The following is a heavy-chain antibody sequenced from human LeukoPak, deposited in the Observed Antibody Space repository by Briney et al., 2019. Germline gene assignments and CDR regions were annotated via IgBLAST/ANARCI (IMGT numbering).Heavy chain of an antibody. CDR3: ALNARSSGWPNFDY. CDR1: GYMFTNYW. J-gene: IGHJ4*02. CDR2: IYPGDSDT. V-gene: IGHV5-51*01. D-gene: IGHD6-19*01. Sequence: GESLKISCKGSGYMFTNYWIGWVRQMPGKGLEWMVIIYPGDSDTRYSPSFQGQVTISPDKSISTAYLQWSSLKASDTAMYYCALNARSSGWPNFDYWGQGTLVTVSS.